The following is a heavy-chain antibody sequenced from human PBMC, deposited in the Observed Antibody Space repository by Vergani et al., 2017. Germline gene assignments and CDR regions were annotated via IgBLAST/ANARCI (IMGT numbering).Heavy chain of an antibody. CDR2: ISGSGGST. Sequence: EVQLLESGGGLVQPGGSLRLSCAASGFTFSSYAMSWVRQAPGKGLEWVSAISGSGGSTYYADSVKGRFTISRDNSKNTLYLQMNSLRAEDTAVYYCAKLLPGDLYDYVWGSYRYTGLDPRRGYWGQGTLVTVSS. V-gene: IGHV3-23*01. CDR1: GFTFSSYA. J-gene: IGHJ4*02. CDR3: AKLLPGDLYDYVWGSYRYTGLDPRRGY. D-gene: IGHD3-16*02.